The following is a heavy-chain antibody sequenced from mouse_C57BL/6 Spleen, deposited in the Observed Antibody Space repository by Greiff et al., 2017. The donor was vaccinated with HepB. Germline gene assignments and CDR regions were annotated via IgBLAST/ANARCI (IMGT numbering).Heavy chain of an antibody. D-gene: IGHD2-4*01. CDR2: INPSSGYT. V-gene: IGHV1-7*01. Sequence: QVQLKQSGAELAKPGASVKLSCKASGYTFTSYWMHWVKQRPGQGLEWIGYINPSSGYTKYNQKFKDKATLTADKSSSTAYMQLSSLTYEDSAVYYCAGNTARYDYAVFAYWGQGTLVTVSA. CDR3: AGNTARYDYAVFAY. CDR1: GYTFTSYW. J-gene: IGHJ3*01.